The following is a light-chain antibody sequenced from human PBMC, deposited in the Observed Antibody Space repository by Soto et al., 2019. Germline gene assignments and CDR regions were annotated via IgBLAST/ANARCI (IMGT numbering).Light chain of an antibody. V-gene: IGKV3-15*01. CDR2: GAS. Sequence: EIVMTQYPDTLSVSPGETVTLSCRASQSVRTNLAWYQHKPGQSPRLLIHGASKRATGFPARFSGSGSGTEFTLTISSLQSEDFAVYYCQQYNDNWPTFGQGTKVDIK. CDR1: QSVRTN. J-gene: IGKJ1*01. CDR3: QQYNDNWPT.